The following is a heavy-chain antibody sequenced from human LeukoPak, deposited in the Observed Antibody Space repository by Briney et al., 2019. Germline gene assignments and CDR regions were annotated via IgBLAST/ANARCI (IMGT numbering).Heavy chain of an antibody. V-gene: IGHV3-23*01. CDR2: ISGSGGST. J-gene: IGHJ4*02. D-gene: IGHD5-12*01. Sequence: PGGSLRLSCAASGFTFSSYAMSWVRQAPGKGLEWVSAISGSGGSTYYADSVKGRFTISRDNSKNTLYLQMNSLRAEDTAVYYCAKDFLSESGYDSLFGYWGQGTLVTVSS. CDR1: GFTFSSYA. CDR3: AKDFLSESGYDSLFGY.